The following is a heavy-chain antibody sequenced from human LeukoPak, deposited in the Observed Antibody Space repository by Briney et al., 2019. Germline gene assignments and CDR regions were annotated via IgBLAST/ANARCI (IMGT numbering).Heavy chain of an antibody. CDR2: INHGGST. Sequence: SETLSLTCAVYGGSFSGYYWSWIRQPPGKGLEWIGEINHGGSTNYNPSLKSRVTISVDTSENQFSLKVSSVTAADTAVYYCARGGDYYGMDVWGQGKTVTVSS. CDR1: GGSFSGYY. J-gene: IGHJ6*02. CDR3: ARGGDYYGMDV. D-gene: IGHD4-17*01. V-gene: IGHV4-34*01.